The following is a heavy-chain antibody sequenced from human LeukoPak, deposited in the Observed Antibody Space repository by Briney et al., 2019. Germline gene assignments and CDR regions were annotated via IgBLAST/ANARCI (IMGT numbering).Heavy chain of an antibody. CDR3: ARDLGYGALDP. CDR1: GFTFSSYA. Sequence: GVLRLSCAASGFTFSSYAMNWVRQAPGKGLEWVALINPDGSQTNYVDSVKGRLTISRDNAENSLYLQMNSLRAEDTAVYYCARDLGYGALDPWGQGTLVTVSS. D-gene: IGHD4-17*01. CDR2: INPDGSQT. J-gene: IGHJ5*02. V-gene: IGHV3-7*01.